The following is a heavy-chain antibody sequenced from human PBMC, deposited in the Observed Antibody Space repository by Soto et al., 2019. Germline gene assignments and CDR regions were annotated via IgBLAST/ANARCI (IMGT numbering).Heavy chain of an antibody. CDR2: IYYSGST. Sequence: SETLSLTCPLTGGPNRSSYRTSIRQPPCKGLKWIGYIYYSGSTNYNPSLKSRVTISVDTSKNQFSLKLSSVTAADTAVYYCARQYYYGSGSYSWGWFDPWGQVTLVTVS. J-gene: IGHJ5*02. V-gene: IGHV4-59*08. CDR1: GGPNRSSY. CDR3: ARQYYYGSGSYSWGWFDP. D-gene: IGHD3-10*01.